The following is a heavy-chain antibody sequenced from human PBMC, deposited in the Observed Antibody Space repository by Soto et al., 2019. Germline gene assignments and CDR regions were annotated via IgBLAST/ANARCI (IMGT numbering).Heavy chain of an antibody. CDR3: ASLSTVTTSDY. CDR2: IYSGGST. V-gene: IGHV3-66*01. CDR1: GFTVSSNY. D-gene: IGHD4-17*01. J-gene: IGHJ4*02. Sequence: EVQLVESGGGLVQPGGSLRLSCAASGFTVSSNYMSWVRQAPGKGLEWVSVIYSGGSTYYADSVKGRFTISRDNSKNTLYLQMNSLRAEDTDVYYCASLSTVTTSDYWGQGTLVTVSS.